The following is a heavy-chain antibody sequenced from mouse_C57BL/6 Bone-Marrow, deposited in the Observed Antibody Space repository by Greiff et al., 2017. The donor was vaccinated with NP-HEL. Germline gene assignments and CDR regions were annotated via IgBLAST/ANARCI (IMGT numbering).Heavy chain of an antibody. D-gene: IGHD2-1*01. CDR1: GYTFTSYW. V-gene: IGHV1-5*01. Sequence: EVQLQQSGTVLARPGASVKMSCKTSGYTFTSYWMHWVKQRPGQGLEWIGAIYPGNSDTSYNQKFKGKAKLTAVTSASTAYMELSSLTNEDSAVYYCTRGLWYHWYFDVWGTGTTVTVSS. CDR3: TRGLWYHWYFDV. J-gene: IGHJ1*03. CDR2: IYPGNSDT.